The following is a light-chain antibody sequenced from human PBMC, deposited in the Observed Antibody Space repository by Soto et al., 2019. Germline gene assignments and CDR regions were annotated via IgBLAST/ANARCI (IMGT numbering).Light chain of an antibody. CDR2: SAS. Sequence: DIPLTQSPSFLSASVGDRVTITCRASQDISSYLAWYQQRPGKVPRFLTHSASTLQSVVASRFSATGSCTTFTLTISSLQPEYLATYYCQQLNRFPRSFGQGTKVEV. CDR1: QDISSY. V-gene: IGKV1-9*01. CDR3: QQLNRFPRS. J-gene: IGKJ1*01.